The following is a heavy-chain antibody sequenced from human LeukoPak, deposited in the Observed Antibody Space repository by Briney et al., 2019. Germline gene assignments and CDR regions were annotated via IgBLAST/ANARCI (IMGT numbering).Heavy chain of an antibody. CDR3: ATVFYGAGHGPDDRIYYFDY. J-gene: IGHJ4*02. CDR1: GFTVSSNY. V-gene: IGHV3-53*01. CDR2: IYSGGTT. D-gene: IGHD4/OR15-4a*01. Sequence: GGSLRLSCAASGFTVSSNYMNWVRQAPGKGLEWVSIIYSGGTTYYADSVKGRFTISRDTSKNTVYLQMNSLRAEDTAVYYCATVFYGAGHGPDDRIYYFDYWGQGTLVTVSS.